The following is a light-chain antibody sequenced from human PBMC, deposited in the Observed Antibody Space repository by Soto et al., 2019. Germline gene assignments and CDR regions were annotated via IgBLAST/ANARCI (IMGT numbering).Light chain of an antibody. Sequence: VMTQSPLSLPVTPGEPASISCRSSQSLLHSDGNTYLDRYLQKPGQSPQLLIHLGSTRASGVPERVSGSGSGTDFKLQISRVEAEYVGVYYGKQALQGPITFGQGTRLEIK. CDR1: QSLLHSDGNTY. CDR3: KQALQGPIT. J-gene: IGKJ5*01. V-gene: IGKV2-28*01. CDR2: LGS.